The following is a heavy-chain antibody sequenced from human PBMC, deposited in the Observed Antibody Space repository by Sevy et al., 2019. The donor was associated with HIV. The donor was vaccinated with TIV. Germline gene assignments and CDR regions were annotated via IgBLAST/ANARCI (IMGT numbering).Heavy chain of an antibody. CDR1: GDSVSSNSAA. CDR2: TYYRAKWYN. V-gene: IGHV6-1*01. CDR3: ARARITMIVGPFDY. Sequence: QSQTLSLTCAISGDSVSSNSAAWNWIRQSPSRGLEWLGRTYYRAKWYNDYAVCVKSRITINPDKSKNQFSLQLNSVSPEDTDVYYCARARITMIVGPFDYWGQGTLVTVSS. D-gene: IGHD3-22*01. J-gene: IGHJ4*02.